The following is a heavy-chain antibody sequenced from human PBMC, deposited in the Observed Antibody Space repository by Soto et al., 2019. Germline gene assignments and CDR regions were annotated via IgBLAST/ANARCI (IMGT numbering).Heavy chain of an antibody. Sequence: QVQRVQSGAEMKTPGASVKVSCKASGYTFTSHDINWVRQVTGQGLEWMGWMNPNSGVTGYAQKFQGRVTMTRNNSISTAYMELSSLRSEDTAVYYCVRDGDGYGTTFDYWGQGTLVPVSS. V-gene: IGHV1-8*01. CDR1: GYTFTSHD. D-gene: IGHD5-18*01. J-gene: IGHJ4*02. CDR3: VRDGDGYGTTFDY. CDR2: MNPNSGVT.